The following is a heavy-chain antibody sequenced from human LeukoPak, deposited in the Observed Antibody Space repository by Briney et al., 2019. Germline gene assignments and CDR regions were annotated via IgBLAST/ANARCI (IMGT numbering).Heavy chain of an antibody. CDR1: GVSSSGYY. J-gene: IGHJ4*02. D-gene: IGHD1-26*01. CDR2: ISYSGST. V-gene: IGHV4-59*08. CDR3: CGSARYSGDTNAYYFDY. Sequence: PWETLSLTCAVYGVSSSGYYRSWVRQPPGKGLEWVGYISYSGSTNYNPAPKSRVTISVETSKNHFSLKLISVTAADTAVYYFCGSARYSGDTNAYYFDYWGQGTLVTVSS.